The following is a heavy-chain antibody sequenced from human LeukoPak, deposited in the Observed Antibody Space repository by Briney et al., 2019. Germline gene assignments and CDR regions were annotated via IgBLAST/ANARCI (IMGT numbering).Heavy chain of an antibody. J-gene: IGHJ4*02. CDR1: GVSIRSGDYY. V-gene: IGHV4-38-2*02. CDR3: ARVEDVDTENDY. CDR2: IYHSGST. Sequence: KPSETLSLTCIVSGVSIRSGDYYWGWIRQPPGKGLEWIGSIYHSGSTYYNPSLKSRVTISVDTSNNHFSLKLNSVTAADTAVYYCARVEDVDTENDYWGQGTLVTVSS. D-gene: IGHD5-18*01.